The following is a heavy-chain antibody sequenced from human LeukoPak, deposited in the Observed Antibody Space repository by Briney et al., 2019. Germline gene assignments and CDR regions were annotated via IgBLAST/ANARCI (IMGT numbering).Heavy chain of an antibody. Sequence: GASVKVSCKASGFPFTMYYIHWVRQAPGQGLEWMGIINPSGGSTSYAQKFQGRVTMTRDMSTSTVYMELSSLRSEDTAVYYCARDHTAMSPSLSSYYYYYMDVWGKGTTVTVSS. V-gene: IGHV1-46*01. CDR1: GFPFTMYY. CDR3: ARDHTAMSPSLSSYYYYYMDV. D-gene: IGHD5-18*01. J-gene: IGHJ6*03. CDR2: INPSGGST.